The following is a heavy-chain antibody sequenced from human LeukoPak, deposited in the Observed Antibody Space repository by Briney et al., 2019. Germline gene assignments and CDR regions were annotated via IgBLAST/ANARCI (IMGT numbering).Heavy chain of an antibody. J-gene: IGHJ3*02. Sequence: GRSLRLSCAASGFTFSSYAMHWVRQAPGKGLEWVAVISYDGGNKYYADSVKGRFTISRDNSKNTLYLQMNSLRAEDTAVYYCATYYIRRDAFDIWGQGTMVTVSS. CDR1: GFTFSSYA. D-gene: IGHD1-26*01. CDR3: ATYYIRRDAFDI. CDR2: ISYDGGNK. V-gene: IGHV3-30*04.